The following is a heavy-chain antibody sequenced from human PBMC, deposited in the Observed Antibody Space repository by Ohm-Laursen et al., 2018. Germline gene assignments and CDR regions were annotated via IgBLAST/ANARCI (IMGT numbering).Heavy chain of an antibody. CDR1: GFTVSNNY. D-gene: IGHD4-17*01. CDR2: IYSGGGT. J-gene: IGHJ4*02. Sequence: SLRLSCAASGFTVSNNYMSWVRQAPGKGLEWVSVIYSGGGTNYADSVKGRFTISRDNSKNTLYHQMNSLRAEDTAVYYCARSIKDYGDYGWGQGTLVTVSS. CDR3: ARSIKDYGDYG. V-gene: IGHV3-53*01.